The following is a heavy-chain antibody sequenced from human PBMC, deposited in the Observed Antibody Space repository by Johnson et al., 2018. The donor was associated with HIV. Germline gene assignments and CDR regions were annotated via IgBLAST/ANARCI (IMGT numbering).Heavy chain of an antibody. D-gene: IGHD3-22*01. CDR2: ISWNGGRT. CDR1: GFTFSTYG. V-gene: IGHV3-33*01. CDR3: ARDRNYYDSSAQGAFDI. Sequence: QVQLVESGGGVVQPGRSLRLSCAVSGFTFSTYGMHWVRQGPGKGLEWVAGISWNGGRTVYADSVKGRFTISRDNSKNTLYLQMNSLRAEDTAVYYCARDRNYYDSSAQGAFDIWGQGTMVTVSS. J-gene: IGHJ3*02.